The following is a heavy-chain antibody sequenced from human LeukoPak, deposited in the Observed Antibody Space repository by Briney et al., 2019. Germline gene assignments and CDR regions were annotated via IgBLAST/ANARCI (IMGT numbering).Heavy chain of an antibody. Sequence: GGSLRLSCAASGFTFSSYAMTWVRQAPGKGLEWVSTIRGSDDSTHYAHSVKGRFTISRDNSKNTLYLQMNSLRAEDTAVYYCAKIGGSYGGYFQHWGQGTLVTVSS. D-gene: IGHD1-26*01. V-gene: IGHV3-23*01. J-gene: IGHJ1*01. CDR3: AKIGGSYGGYFQH. CDR2: IRGSDDST. CDR1: GFTFSSYA.